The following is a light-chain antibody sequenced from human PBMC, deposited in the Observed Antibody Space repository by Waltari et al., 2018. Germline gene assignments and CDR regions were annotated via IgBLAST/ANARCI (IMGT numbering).Light chain of an antibody. CDR1: QTVSRA. Sequence: EIVLPQSLGTLPLSPGERATLSCRASQTVSRALAWYQQKPDQAPRLLIYAASSRATGIPDRFSGGGSGTDFSLTISRLEPEDFAVYYCQHYVTLPATFGQGTKVAF. CDR2: AAS. V-gene: IGKV3-20*01. CDR3: QHYVTLPAT. J-gene: IGKJ1*01.